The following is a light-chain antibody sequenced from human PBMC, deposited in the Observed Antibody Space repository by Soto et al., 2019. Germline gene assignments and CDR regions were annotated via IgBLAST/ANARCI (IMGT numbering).Light chain of an antibody. J-gene: IGLJ2*01. CDR1: TSDVGDYNY. Sequence: QSALTQPASASGTPGQSITISCTATTSDVGDYNYVSWYQQYPGKAPKPIIYHVSNRPSGVSNRFSGSKSGDTASLTISGLQAEDEADYYCSADTSGGSVIFGGGTKVTVL. CDR3: SADTSGGSVI. CDR2: HVS. V-gene: IGLV2-14*01.